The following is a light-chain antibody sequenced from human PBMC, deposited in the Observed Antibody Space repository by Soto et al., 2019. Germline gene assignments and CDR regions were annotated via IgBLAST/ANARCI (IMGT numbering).Light chain of an antibody. V-gene: IGKV2-28*01. Sequence: DIVMTQSPLSLPVTPGEPASISCRSSQSLLHSNGYNYLDWYLQKPGQSPQLLNYLGSNRASGVPDRFSGRGSGTDFTLKISRVEAEDVGVYYCMQALQPPWTVGQGTKVEIK. CDR1: QSLLHSNGYNY. CDR2: LGS. J-gene: IGKJ1*01. CDR3: MQALQPPWT.